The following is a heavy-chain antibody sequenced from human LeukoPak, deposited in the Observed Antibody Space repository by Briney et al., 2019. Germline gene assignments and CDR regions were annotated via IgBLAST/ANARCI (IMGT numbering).Heavy chain of an antibody. V-gene: IGHV3-7*01. Sequence: ETLSLTCAVYGGSFSGYYWSWIRQPPGKGLEWVANIKQDGSEKYYVDSVKGRFTISRDNAKNSLYLQMNSLRAEDTAVYYCARVKQLVGGRAFDYWGQGTLVTVSS. CDR1: GGSFSGYY. CDR2: IKQDGSEK. CDR3: ARVKQLVGGRAFDY. J-gene: IGHJ4*02. D-gene: IGHD6-6*01.